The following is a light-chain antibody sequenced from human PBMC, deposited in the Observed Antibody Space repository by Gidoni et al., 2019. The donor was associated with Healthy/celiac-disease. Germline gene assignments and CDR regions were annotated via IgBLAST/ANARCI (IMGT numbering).Light chain of an antibody. Sequence: DIQMTQSPSSLSASVGDRVTITCRASQSISSYLHWYQQKPGKAPKLLIYAASSLPSGVPSRFSGSGSGTDFTLTISSLQPEDFATYYCQQSYSTPPYTFGQGTKLEIK. V-gene: IGKV1-39*01. CDR1: QSISSY. CDR2: AAS. CDR3: QQSYSTPPYT. J-gene: IGKJ2*01.